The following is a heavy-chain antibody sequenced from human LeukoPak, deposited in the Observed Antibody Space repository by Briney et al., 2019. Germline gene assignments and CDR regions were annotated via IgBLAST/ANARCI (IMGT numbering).Heavy chain of an antibody. CDR3: ARGLTIRD. V-gene: IGHV4-34*01. J-gene: IGHJ4*02. CDR1: GGSFSDYY. D-gene: IGHD3-10*01. CDR2: INHSGST. Sequence: SETLSLTCAVYGGSFSDYYWSWIRQPPGKGLEWIGEINHSGSTNYNPSLKSRVTISVDTSKNQFSLKLSSVTAADTAVYYCARGLTIRDWGQGTLVTVSS.